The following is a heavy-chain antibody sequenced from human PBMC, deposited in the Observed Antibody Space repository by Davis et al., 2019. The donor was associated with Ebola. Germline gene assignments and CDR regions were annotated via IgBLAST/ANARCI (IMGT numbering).Heavy chain of an antibody. D-gene: IGHD5-24*01. CDR1: GGSISSGSYY. Sequence: SETLSLTCTVSGGSISSGSYYWGWIRQPPGKGLEWIGTIYYSGITYYNPSLKSRVTISVDTSKNHFSLQLTSVTAADTAVYFCARVSSRDGYNAHYWGQGILVTVSS. CDR2: IYYSGIT. V-gene: IGHV4-39*02. CDR3: ARVSSRDGYNAHY. J-gene: IGHJ4*02.